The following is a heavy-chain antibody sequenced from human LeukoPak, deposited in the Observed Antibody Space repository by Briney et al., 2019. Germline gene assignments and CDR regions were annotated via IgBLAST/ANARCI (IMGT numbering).Heavy chain of an antibody. J-gene: IGHJ4*02. CDR3: AKTTVGYSSGRYPGWPADC. CDR2: ICSSGGCT. Sequence: PEGSLRLSCAASGFTFNTYAICWVRQAPGKGLEWVSGICSSGGCTYYADSVKGRFTISRDNSKNTVYLQMNSLTADDTAVYYCAKTTVGYSSGRYPGWPADCWGQGTLVTVSP. V-gene: IGHV3-23*01. CDR1: GFTFNTYA. D-gene: IGHD6-19*01.